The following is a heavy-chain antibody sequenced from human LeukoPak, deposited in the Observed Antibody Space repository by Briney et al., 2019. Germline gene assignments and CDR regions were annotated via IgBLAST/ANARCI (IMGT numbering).Heavy chain of an antibody. CDR2: IYYSGST. CDR3: ARVNDYGAFDP. V-gene: IGHV4-31*03. Sequence: SETLSLTCTVSGVSISSDGYSWSWIRQHPGKGREWIGNIYYSGSTYYNPSLKSRVTISVDTSKNQFSLKLSSVTAADTAVYYCARVNDYGAFDPWGQGNLVTVSS. CDR1: GVSISSDGYS. J-gene: IGHJ5*02. D-gene: IGHD4-17*01.